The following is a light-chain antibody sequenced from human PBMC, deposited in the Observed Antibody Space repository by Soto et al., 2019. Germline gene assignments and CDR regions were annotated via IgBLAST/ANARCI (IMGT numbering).Light chain of an antibody. Sequence: QSALTQPRSVSGSPGESVTISCSGTSSDVGSYNYVSWYQQYPGKAPKVMIYDVSERPSEVPVRFSGCKSGNTASLTISGLQAEDEAEYFCCSYSGSAALLFGGGTKRTVL. J-gene: IGLJ2*01. CDR2: DVS. CDR1: SSDVGSYNY. V-gene: IGLV2-11*01. CDR3: CSYSGSAALL.